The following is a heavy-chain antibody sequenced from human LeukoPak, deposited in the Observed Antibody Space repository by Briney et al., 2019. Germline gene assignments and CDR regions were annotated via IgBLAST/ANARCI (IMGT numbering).Heavy chain of an antibody. D-gene: IGHD3-3*01. CDR1: GGSISSGDYY. Sequence: SQTLSLTCTVSGGSISSGDYYWSWICQPPGKGLEWIGYIYYSGSTYYNPSLKSRVTISVDTSKNQFSLKLSSVTAADTAVYYCARKGIFGVVVDYWGQGTLVTVSS. CDR3: ARKGIFGVVVDY. CDR2: IYYSGST. V-gene: IGHV4-30-4*01. J-gene: IGHJ4*02.